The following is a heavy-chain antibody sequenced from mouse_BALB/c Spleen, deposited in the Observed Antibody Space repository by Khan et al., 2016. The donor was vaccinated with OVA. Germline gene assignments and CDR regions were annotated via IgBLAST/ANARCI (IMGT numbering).Heavy chain of an antibody. CDR3: ARGGAAYYRNDGGAMEY. CDR2: INTHSGVP. D-gene: IGHD2-14*01. J-gene: IGHJ4*01. CDR1: GYTFTTAG. Sequence: QVQLKQSGPELKKPGETVRISCKASGYTFTTAGIQWVQKMPGKGLKWIGWINTHSGVPKYAEDFKGRFAFSLAISVNTAYLQITNLKNEDTATYFCARGGAAYYRNDGGAMEYWGQGPSVTVSS. V-gene: IGHV9-4*02.